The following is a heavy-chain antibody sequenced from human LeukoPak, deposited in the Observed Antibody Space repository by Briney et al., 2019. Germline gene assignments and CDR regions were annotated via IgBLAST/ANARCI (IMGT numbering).Heavy chain of an antibody. D-gene: IGHD3-9*01. CDR1: GGTFSSYA. Sequence: SVTVSCKASGGTFSSYAISWVRQAPGQGLEWMGRIIPILGIANYAQRFQGRVTITADKSTSTAYMELSSLRSEDTAVYYCGRERSRAHYDILTCYYHTHFDYWGQGTLVSVPS. CDR2: IIPILGIA. J-gene: IGHJ4*02. CDR3: GRERSRAHYDILTCYYHTHFDY. V-gene: IGHV1-69*04.